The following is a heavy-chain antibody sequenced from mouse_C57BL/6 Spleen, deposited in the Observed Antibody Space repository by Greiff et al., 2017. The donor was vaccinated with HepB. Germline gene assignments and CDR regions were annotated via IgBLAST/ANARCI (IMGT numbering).Heavy chain of an antibody. V-gene: IGHV1-69*01. CDR2: IDPSDSYT. CDR1: GYTFTSYW. J-gene: IGHJ2*01. CDR3: ARGRNLRGDY. D-gene: IGHD5-1*01. Sequence: QVQLQQPGAELVMPGASVKLSCKASGYTFTSYWMHWVKQRPGQGLEWIGEIDPSDSYTNYNQKFKGKSTLTVDKSSGTAYMQLSSLTSEDSAVYYCARGRNLRGDYWGQGTTLTVSS.